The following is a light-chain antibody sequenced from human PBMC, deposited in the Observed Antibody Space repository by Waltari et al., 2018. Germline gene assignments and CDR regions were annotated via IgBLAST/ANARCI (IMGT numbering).Light chain of an antibody. CDR3: SSYTSSSTYV. J-gene: IGLJ1*01. Sequence: QSALTQPASVSGSPGQPITISCTGTRSDVGGYNYVSCYQQHPGKAPKLMIDDVSKRPSGVSNRFSGSKSGNTASLTISGLQAEDEADYYCSSYTSSSTYVFGTGTKVTVL. CDR2: DVS. CDR1: RSDVGGYNY. V-gene: IGLV2-14*01.